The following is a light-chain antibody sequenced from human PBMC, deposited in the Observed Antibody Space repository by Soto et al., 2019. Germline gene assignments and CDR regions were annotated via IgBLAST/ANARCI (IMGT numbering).Light chain of an antibody. Sequence: DIQMTQSPSTLSGSVGDRVTITCRASQTISSWLAWYQPKPGKAPNLLIYKASTLKSGVPSRFSGSGSGTESTLTIRSLKPDDFATYYCQQYNSYWTFGQGTKVDIK. V-gene: IGKV1-5*03. CDR2: KAS. J-gene: IGKJ1*01. CDR1: QTISSW. CDR3: QQYNSYWT.